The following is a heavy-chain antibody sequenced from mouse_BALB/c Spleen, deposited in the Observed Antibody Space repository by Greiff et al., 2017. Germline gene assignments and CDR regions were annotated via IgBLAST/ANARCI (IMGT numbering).Heavy chain of an antibody. Sequence: VQLQESGPGLVQPSQSLSITCTVSGFSLTSYGVHWVRQSPGKGLEWLGVLWSGGSTDYNAAFISRLSISQDNSKSQVFFTMNSLQANDTAIYSCGRGGARVVGRDAMEDWGEGSSVTVAS. D-gene: IGHD1-1*01. CDR2: LWSGGST. V-gene: IGHV2-2*02. CDR1: GFSLTSYG. CDR3: GRGGARVVGRDAMED. J-gene: IGHJ4*01.